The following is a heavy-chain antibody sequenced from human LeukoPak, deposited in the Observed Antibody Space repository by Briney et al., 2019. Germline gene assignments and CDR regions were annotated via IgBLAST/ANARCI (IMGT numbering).Heavy chain of an antibody. V-gene: IGHV4-39*01. CDR1: GGPINSSSYY. J-gene: IGHJ4*02. Sequence: SETLSLTCTVSGGPINSSSYYWGWIRQPPGKGLEWIGSIFYSGNTYDNPSLKSRVTISVDTSKNQFSLKLNSVTAADTAVYYCARHRSKWLQSSFDYWGQGTLSPSPQ. CDR2: IFYSGNT. CDR3: ARHRSKWLQSSFDY. D-gene: IGHD5-24*01.